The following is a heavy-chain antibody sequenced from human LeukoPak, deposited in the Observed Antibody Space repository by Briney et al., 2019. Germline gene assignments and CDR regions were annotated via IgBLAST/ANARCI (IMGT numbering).Heavy chain of an antibody. V-gene: IGHV3-64*01. D-gene: IGHD5-12*01. CDR3: ARVTRGGYDGYFDY. CDR1: GFTFSSYA. CDR2: ISSNGGST. J-gene: IGHJ4*02. Sequence: PGGSLRLSCAASGFTFSSYAMHWVRQAPGKGLEYVSAISSNGGSTYYANSVKGRFTISRDNAKKSLYLQINSLRAEDTAVYYCARVTRGGYDGYFDYWGQGTLVTVSS.